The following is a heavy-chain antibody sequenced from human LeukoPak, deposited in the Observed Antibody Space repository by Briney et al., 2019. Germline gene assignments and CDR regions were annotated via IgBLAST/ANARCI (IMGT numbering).Heavy chain of an antibody. CDR1: GFTFSSYG. V-gene: IGHV3-33*01. CDR2: IWEDGSNT. J-gene: IGHJ4*02. Sequence: PGRSLTLSCAASGFTFSSYGMQWVRQAAGKGLEWVAVIWEDGSNTYYADSVKGRFTISRDNSKNTLYLQMHSLRDEDTAVYYCARGDLLAMDYWGQGTLVTVSS. CDR3: ARGDLLAMDY. D-gene: IGHD5-12*01.